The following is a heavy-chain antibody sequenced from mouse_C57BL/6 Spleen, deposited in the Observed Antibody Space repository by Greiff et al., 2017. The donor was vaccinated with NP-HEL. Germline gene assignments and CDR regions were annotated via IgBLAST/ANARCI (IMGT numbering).Heavy chain of an antibody. V-gene: IGHV5-4*01. CDR3: ARDTTTVVYWYFDV. CDR1: GFTFSSYA. D-gene: IGHD1-1*01. CDR2: ISDGGSYT. J-gene: IGHJ1*03. Sequence: DVHLVESGGGLVKPGGSLKLSCAASGFTFSSYAMSWVRQTPEKRLEWVATISDGGSYTYYPDNVKGRFTISRDNAKNNLYLQMSHLKSEDTAMYYCARDTTTVVYWYFDVWGTGTTVTVSS.